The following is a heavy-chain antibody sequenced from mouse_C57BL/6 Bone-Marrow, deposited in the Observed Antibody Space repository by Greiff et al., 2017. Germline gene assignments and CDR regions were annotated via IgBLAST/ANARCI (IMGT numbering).Heavy chain of an antibody. CDR1: GYSFTGYY. D-gene: IGHD1-1*01. J-gene: IGHJ1*03. CDR3: AREGSSYYWYFDV. CDR2: INPSTGGT. V-gene: IGHV1-42*01. Sequence: VHVKQSGPELVKPGASVKISCKASGYSFTGYYMNWVKQSPEKSLEWIGEINPSTGGTTYNQKFKAKATLNVDKSSSTAYMQLKSLTSEDSAVYYCAREGSSYYWYFDVWGTGTTVTVSS.